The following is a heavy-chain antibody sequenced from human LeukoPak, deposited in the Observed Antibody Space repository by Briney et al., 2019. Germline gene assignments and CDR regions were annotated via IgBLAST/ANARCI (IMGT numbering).Heavy chain of an antibody. Sequence: GGSLRLSCAASGFTFSSYWMHWVRQAPGKGLVWVSRINPDGSTTNYADSVKGRFTISRDNAENTLYVQMNSLRAEDTAVYYCARGAASAPSCSSTSCYIVDVWGKGTTVTVSS. V-gene: IGHV3-74*01. D-gene: IGHD2-2*02. CDR3: ARGAASAPSCSSTSCYIVDV. CDR1: GFTFSSYW. J-gene: IGHJ6*04. CDR2: INPDGSTT.